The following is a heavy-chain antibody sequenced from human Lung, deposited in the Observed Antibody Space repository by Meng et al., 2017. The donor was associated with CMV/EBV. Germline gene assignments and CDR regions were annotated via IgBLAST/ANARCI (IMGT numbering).Heavy chain of an antibody. D-gene: IGHD6-19*01. Sequence: VQLQEKGPGLVKPSGTLSLTCAVSGGSISSSNWWSWVRQPPGKGLEWIGEIYHSGSTNYNPSLKSRVTISVDKSKNQFSLKLSSVTAADTAVYYCASFPPPGKQWLVTDYWGQGTLVTVSS. CDR1: GGSISSSNW. J-gene: IGHJ4*02. CDR2: IYHSGST. CDR3: ASFPPPGKQWLVTDY. V-gene: IGHV4-4*02.